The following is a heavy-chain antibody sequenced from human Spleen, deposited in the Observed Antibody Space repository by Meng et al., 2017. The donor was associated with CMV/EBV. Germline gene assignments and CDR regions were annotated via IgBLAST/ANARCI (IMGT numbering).Heavy chain of an antibody. V-gene: IGHV4-39*07. J-gene: IGHJ5*02. Sequence: GSLRLSCTVSGGSISSSSYYWGWIRQPPGKGLEWIGSIYYSGSTYYNPSLKSRVTISVDTSKNQFSLKLSSVTAADTAVYYCARERGRGYNWNYGDWFDPWGQGTLVTVSS. CDR3: ARERGRGYNWNYGDWFDP. D-gene: IGHD1-7*01. CDR2: IYYSGST. CDR1: GGSISSSSYY.